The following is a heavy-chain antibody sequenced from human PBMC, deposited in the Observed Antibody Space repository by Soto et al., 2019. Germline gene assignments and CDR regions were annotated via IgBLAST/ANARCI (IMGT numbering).Heavy chain of an antibody. J-gene: IGHJ4*02. D-gene: IGHD6-19*01. CDR2: ISGGGAST. CDR3: AKRPGYSSGWAFDY. V-gene: IGHV3-23*01. Sequence: EVQLLESGGGLVQPGGSLRLSCAASGFTFSTYAMSWVRQAPGKGLEWVSAISGGGASTYYADSVKGRFTISRDNXXNTLYLQMNSLRAEDTAVYYCAKRPGYSSGWAFDYWGQGTLVTVSS. CDR1: GFTFSTYA.